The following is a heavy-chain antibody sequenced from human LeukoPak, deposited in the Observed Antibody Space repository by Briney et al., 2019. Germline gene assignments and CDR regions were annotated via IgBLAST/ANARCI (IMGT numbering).Heavy chain of an antibody. J-gene: IGHJ4*02. D-gene: IGHD1-20*01. CDR2: IYYSGST. CDR1: GGSISSYY. Sequence: SETLSLTCTVSGGSISSYYWSWIRQPPGKGLEWIGYIYYSGSTNYNPTLKSRVTISVDTSKNQFSLELSSVTAADTAVYYCAREGITGTPDYWGQGTLVTVSS. V-gene: IGHV4-59*01. CDR3: AREGITGTPDY.